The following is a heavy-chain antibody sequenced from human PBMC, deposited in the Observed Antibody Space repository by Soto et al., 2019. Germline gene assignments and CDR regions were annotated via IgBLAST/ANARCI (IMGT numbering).Heavy chain of an antibody. CDR1: GYTFTRFW. D-gene: IGHD3-10*01. CDR3: ARQNSVIRGPLTNTWFDP. J-gene: IGHJ5*02. CDR2: IYPGDSDT. V-gene: IGHV5-51*01. Sequence: VQLVQSRAEVKKPGESLIISCKASGYTFTRFWIAWVRQMPGKGLEWMGIIYPGDSDTRDSPSFQGQVTISADKSISTAFLQWSSLKASDTAIYYCARQNSVIRGPLTNTWFDPWGQGTLVTVSS.